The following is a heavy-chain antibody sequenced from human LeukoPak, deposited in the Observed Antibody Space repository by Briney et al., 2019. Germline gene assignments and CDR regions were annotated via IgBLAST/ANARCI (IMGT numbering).Heavy chain of an antibody. D-gene: IGHD6-19*01. J-gene: IGHJ1*01. CDR3: TRNSGWYGLS. CDR2: IDYDGGSG. CDR1: GFTLSSYE. Sequence: GGSLRLSCTVSGFTLSSYEMSWIRQAPGKGLEWVPSIDYDGGSGHYADSVKGRFTISRDNSNNTLFLHLNSLRGEDTAVYYCTRNSGWYGLSWGQGTLVTVSS. V-gene: IGHV3-23*01.